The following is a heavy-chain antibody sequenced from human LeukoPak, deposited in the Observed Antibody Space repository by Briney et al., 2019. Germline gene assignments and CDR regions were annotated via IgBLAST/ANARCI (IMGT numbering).Heavy chain of an antibody. CDR1: GFTFSNYW. D-gene: IGHD6-13*01. CDR3: ARGPSYTSSWFGLDY. V-gene: IGHV3-74*01. Sequence: GGSLRLSCAASGFTFSNYWMLWVRQAPGKGLVWVSRINSDGSSTIYADSVEGRFTISRDNAKSTLYLGINSLRVEDTAVYYCARGPSYTSSWFGLDYWGQGTRVTVSS. J-gene: IGHJ4*02. CDR2: INSDGSST.